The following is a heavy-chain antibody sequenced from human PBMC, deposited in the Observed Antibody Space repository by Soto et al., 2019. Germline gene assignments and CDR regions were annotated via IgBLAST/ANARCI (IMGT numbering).Heavy chain of an antibody. CDR3: ARKAYGEISYYYYGMDV. Sequence: QMQLVESGGGVVQPGRSLRLSCAASGFTFSSYGMHWVRQAPGKGLEWVAVIWYGGSNKYYADSVKGRFTISRDNSKNTLYLQMNSLRAEDTAVYYCARKAYGEISYYYYGMDVWGQGTTVTVSS. CDR1: GFTFSSYG. CDR2: IWYGGSNK. J-gene: IGHJ6*02. D-gene: IGHD4-17*01. V-gene: IGHV3-33*01.